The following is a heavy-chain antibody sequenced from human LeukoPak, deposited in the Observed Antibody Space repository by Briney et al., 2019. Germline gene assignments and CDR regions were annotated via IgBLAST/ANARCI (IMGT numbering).Heavy chain of an antibody. J-gene: IGHJ4*02. Sequence: PSETLSLTCTVSGGSVSSSGYSWSWIRQPAGKGLEWIGRIYSTGSTNYSPSLKSRVTMSVDKSKNQFSLNLSSVTAADTAVYYCARGIADPYSFDSWGQGTLVTVSS. CDR3: ARGIADPYSFDS. V-gene: IGHV4-61*10. CDR2: IYSTGST. CDR1: GGSVSSSGYS. D-gene: IGHD6-13*01.